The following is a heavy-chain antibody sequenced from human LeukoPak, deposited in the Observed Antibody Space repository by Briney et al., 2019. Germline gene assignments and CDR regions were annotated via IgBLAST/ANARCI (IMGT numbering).Heavy chain of an antibody. CDR3: ARDLDGDYHYYYYMDV. D-gene: IGHD4-17*01. V-gene: IGHV1-18*01. Sequence: GASVKVSCKASGYTFTSYVISWVRQAPGQGLEWMGWISAYNGNTNYAQKLQGRVTMTTDTSTSTAYMELRSLRSDDTAVYYCARDLDGDYHYYYYMDVWGKGTTVTISS. CDR1: GYTFTSYV. J-gene: IGHJ6*03. CDR2: ISAYNGNT.